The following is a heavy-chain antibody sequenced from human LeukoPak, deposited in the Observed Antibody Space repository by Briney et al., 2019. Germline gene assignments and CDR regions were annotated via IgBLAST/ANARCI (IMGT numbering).Heavy chain of an antibody. Sequence: ASVKVSCKVSGYTLTEFSMHWVRQAPGKGLEWMGGFDPEDGGTIYAQELQGRATMTKDTSTDTAYMELSSLRSEDTAVYYCATWYYYDSSDYYLADYWGQGTLVTVSS. J-gene: IGHJ4*02. CDR3: ATWYYYDSSDYYLADY. D-gene: IGHD3-22*01. CDR2: FDPEDGGT. CDR1: GYTLTEFS. V-gene: IGHV1-24*01.